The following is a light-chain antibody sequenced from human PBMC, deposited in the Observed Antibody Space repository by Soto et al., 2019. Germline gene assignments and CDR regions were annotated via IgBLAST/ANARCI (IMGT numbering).Light chain of an antibody. CDR3: TSFAPGRVYV. V-gene: IGLV2-14*03. CDR1: SSDIGASDY. CDR2: EVS. Sequence: QSALTQPASVSGSPGQSVTISCSGTSSDIGASDYVSWYHQHPGRAPKLIIYEVSHRFSGLSYRFSGSKSGNTASLTISGLQAEDEGDYYCTSFAPGRVYVFGSGTKGTVL. J-gene: IGLJ1*01.